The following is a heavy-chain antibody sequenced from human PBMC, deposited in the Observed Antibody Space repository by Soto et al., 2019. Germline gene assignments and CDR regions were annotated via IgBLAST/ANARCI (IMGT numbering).Heavy chain of an antibody. CDR2: IYHSGST. D-gene: IGHD2-15*01. J-gene: IGHJ4*02. Sequence: SETLSLTCTVSGGSITRNNNYWGWIRQPPGKGLEWIGYIYHSGSTYYNPSLKSRVTILVDRSKNQFSLKLSSVTAADTAVYYCARGEVVALGYWGQGTLVTVSS. CDR3: ARGEVVALGY. V-gene: IGHV4-39*07. CDR1: GGSITRNNNY.